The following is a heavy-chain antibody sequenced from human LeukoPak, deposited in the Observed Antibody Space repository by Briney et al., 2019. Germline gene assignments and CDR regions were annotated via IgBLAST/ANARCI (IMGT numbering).Heavy chain of an antibody. CDR1: DYSISSGYGYY. Sequence: SETLSLTCTASDYSISSGYGYYWGWIRQPPGKGLEWIGNIYHSGITYYNHFNSSLKSRVTISIDTSKNQFSLRLSSVTAADTAVYYCARTGVNSGYDIFDYWGQGTLVTVSS. CDR2: IYHSGIT. V-gene: IGHV4-38-2*02. J-gene: IGHJ4*02. D-gene: IGHD5-12*01. CDR3: ARTGVNSGYDIFDY.